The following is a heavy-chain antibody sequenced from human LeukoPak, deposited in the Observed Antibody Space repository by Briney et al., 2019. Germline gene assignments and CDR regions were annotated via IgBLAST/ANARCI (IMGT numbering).Heavy chain of an antibody. CDR1: GFTFSSYG. D-gene: IGHD5-12*01. Sequence: GGSLRLSCAASGFTFSSYGMHWVRQAPGKGLEWVAFIRYDGSNKYYADSVKGRFTISRDNSKNTLYLQMNSLRAEDTAVYYCAKNLGYSGYFPLDYWGQGTLVTVSS. J-gene: IGHJ4*02. CDR3: AKNLGYSGYFPLDY. V-gene: IGHV3-30*02. CDR2: IRYDGSNK.